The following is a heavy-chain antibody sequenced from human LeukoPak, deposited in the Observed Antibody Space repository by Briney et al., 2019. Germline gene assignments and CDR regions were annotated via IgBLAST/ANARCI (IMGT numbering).Heavy chain of an antibody. J-gene: IGHJ6*03. V-gene: IGHV1-2*02. CDR2: INPNSGGT. CDR3: ARGYNSAQYYYYYMDV. Sequence: GASVKVSCKASGYTFAAYYMHWVRRAPEQGLEWMGWINPNSGGTNYAQKFQGRVTMTRDTSISTAYMEMSRLRSDDTAVYYCARGYNSAQYYYYYMDVWGKGTTVTVSS. D-gene: IGHD6-25*01. CDR1: GYTFAAYY.